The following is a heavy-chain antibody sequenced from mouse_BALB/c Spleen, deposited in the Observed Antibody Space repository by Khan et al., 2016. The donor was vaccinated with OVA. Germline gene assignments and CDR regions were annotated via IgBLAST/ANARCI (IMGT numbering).Heavy chain of an antibody. CDR1: GYSITSDYA. Sequence: EVQLQESGPGLVKPSQSLSPTCTVTGYSITSDYAWNWIRQFPGNKLEWMGYISYSGRTSYNPSLKSRISITRDTSKNQFFLQLNSVTTEDTATDYCARSVTSTAVVATDFDYWGQGTTLTVSS. CDR3: ARSVTSTAVVATDFDY. CDR2: ISYSGRT. D-gene: IGHD1-1*01. J-gene: IGHJ2*01. V-gene: IGHV3-2*02.